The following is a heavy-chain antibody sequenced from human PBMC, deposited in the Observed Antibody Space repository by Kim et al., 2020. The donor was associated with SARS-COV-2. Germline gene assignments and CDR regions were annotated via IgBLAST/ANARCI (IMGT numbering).Heavy chain of an antibody. D-gene: IGHD3-3*01. CDR1: GGSISSSSYY. CDR2: IYYSGSS. CDR3: SRQGYDFWSGYSEAVDI. Sequence: SETLSLTCTVSGGSISSSSYYWGWIRQPPGQGLEWIGSIYYSGSSYSNPSLKSRVTISVDTSKNQFSLKLSSVTAADTAVYYCSRQGYDFWSGYSEAVDIGGQGTMVTVSS. J-gene: IGHJ3*02. V-gene: IGHV4-39*01.